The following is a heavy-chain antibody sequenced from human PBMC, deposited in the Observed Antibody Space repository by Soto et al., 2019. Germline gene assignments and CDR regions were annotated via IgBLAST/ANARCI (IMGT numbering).Heavy chain of an antibody. CDR3: VKLPVGYCGTTNCYRAPGFDH. D-gene: IGHD2-2*01. CDR1: GFGCSDYA. V-gene: IGHV3-23*01. CDR2: IRGGDGGT. J-gene: IGHJ4*02. Sequence: EVQLLESGGTLVQPGGSLRLSCAASGFGCSDYAMTWVRQAPGKGLEWVSTIRGGDGGTYYTDSVTGRFTISRDNSKNTLYLQINSLRAEDTAFYYCVKLPVGYCGTTNCYRAPGFDHWGQGSLVTVSS.